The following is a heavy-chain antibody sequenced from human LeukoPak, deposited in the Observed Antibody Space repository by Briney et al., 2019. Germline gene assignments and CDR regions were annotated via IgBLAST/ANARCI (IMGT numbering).Heavy chain of an antibody. J-gene: IGHJ5*02. CDR3: AKDRYSSGWDHWFDP. CDR2: ISYDGSNK. CDR1: GFTFSSYG. D-gene: IGHD6-19*01. V-gene: IGHV3-30*18. Sequence: GGSLRLSCAASGFTFSSYGMHWVRQAPGKGLEWVAVISYDGSNKYYADSVKGRFTISRGNSKNTLYLQMNSLRAEDTAVYYCAKDRYSSGWDHWFDPWGQGTLVTVSS.